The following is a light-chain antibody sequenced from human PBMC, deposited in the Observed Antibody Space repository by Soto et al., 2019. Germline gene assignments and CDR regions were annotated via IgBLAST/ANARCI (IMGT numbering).Light chain of an antibody. CDR3: QQSYSTPWT. CDR2: AAS. J-gene: IGKJ1*01. CDR1: QSISSY. V-gene: IGKV1-39*01. Sequence: DIQMTQSPSSLSASVGDRVTITCRASQSISSYLNWYQQKPGKAPKLLIYAASSLQSGVPSRFSGSGSGTDVTLTISSLQPEDFATYYCQQSYSTPWTFGRGTKVEIK.